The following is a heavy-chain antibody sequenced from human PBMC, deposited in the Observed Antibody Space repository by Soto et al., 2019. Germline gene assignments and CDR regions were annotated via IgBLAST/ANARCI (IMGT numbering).Heavy chain of an antibody. CDR2: IYYSGST. Sequence: PSETLSLTCTVSGGSISSSSYYWGWIRQPPGKGLEWIGSIYYSGSTYYNPSLKSRVTISVDTSKNQFSLKLSSVTAADTAVYYCARQGSSGWDDNWFDPWGQGTLVTVSS. J-gene: IGHJ5*02. V-gene: IGHV4-39*01. CDR1: GGSISSSSYY. CDR3: ARQGSSGWDDNWFDP. D-gene: IGHD6-19*01.